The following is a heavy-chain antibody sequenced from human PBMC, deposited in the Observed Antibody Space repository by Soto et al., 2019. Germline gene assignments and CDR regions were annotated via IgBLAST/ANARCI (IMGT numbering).Heavy chain of an antibody. V-gene: IGHV3-21*01. CDR3: ARACTNGVCYLYYYYGMDV. D-gene: IGHD2-8*01. J-gene: IGHJ6*02. CDR2: ISSSSSYI. Sequence: EVQLVESGGGLVKPGGSLRLSCAASGFTFSSYSMNWVRQAPGKGLEWVSSISSSSSYIYYADSVKGRFTISRDNAKNSLYLQMNILRAEDTAVYYCARACTNGVCYLYYYYGMDVLGRGTTVTGSS. CDR1: GFTFSSYS.